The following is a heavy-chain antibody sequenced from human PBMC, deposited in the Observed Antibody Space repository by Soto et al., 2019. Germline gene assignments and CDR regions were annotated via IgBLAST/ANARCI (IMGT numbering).Heavy chain of an antibody. V-gene: IGHV3-21*06. Sequence: ASLRLSCAACGFTFTRYGMNWVRQAPGKGLEWVSSISSTTNYIYYGDSMKGRFTISRDNAKNSLYLEMNSLRAEDTAVYYCARESEDLTSNFDYWGQGTLVTVSS. CDR2: ISSTTNYI. CDR3: ARESEDLTSNFDY. J-gene: IGHJ4*02. CDR1: GFTFTRYG.